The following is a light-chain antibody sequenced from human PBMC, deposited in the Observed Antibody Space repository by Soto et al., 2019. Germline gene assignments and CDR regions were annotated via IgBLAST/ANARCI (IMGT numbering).Light chain of an antibody. CDR1: QTVSTN. CDR3: QQYYSRPPLT. V-gene: IGKV3-15*01. Sequence: EIVLTQSPCTLSMSPGERATLSCRASQTVSTNYLAWYQQKPGQAPRLLIFDASTRATGIPARFSGSGSGTEFTLTISSRQSEDYAVYYCQQYYSRPPLTFGQGTRLEIK. J-gene: IGKJ5*01. CDR2: DAS.